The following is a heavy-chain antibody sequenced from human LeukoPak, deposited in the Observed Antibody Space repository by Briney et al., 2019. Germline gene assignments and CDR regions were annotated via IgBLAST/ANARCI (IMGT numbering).Heavy chain of an antibody. CDR3: AKNGYSSGWYRGDYFDY. J-gene: IGHJ4*02. CDR2: ISGSGDNT. Sequence: GRSLRLSCAASGFTFSSYGMHWVRQAPGKGLEWVSGISGSGDNTYYADSVKGRFTISRDNSKNTLYLQMNSLGAEDTAVYYCAKNGYSSGWYRGDYFDYWGQGTLVTVSS. V-gene: IGHV3-23*01. D-gene: IGHD6-19*01. CDR1: GFTFSSYG.